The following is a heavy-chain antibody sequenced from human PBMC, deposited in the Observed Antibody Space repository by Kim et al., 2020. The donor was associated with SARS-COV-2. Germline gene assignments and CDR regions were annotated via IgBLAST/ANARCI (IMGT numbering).Heavy chain of an antibody. V-gene: IGHV4-39*07. D-gene: IGHD1-26*01. Sequence: SLKSRVTISVDTSKNQFSLKLSSVTAADTAVYYCARTFSGSYSARSFDYWGQGTLVTVSS. CDR3: ARTFSGSYSARSFDY. J-gene: IGHJ4*02.